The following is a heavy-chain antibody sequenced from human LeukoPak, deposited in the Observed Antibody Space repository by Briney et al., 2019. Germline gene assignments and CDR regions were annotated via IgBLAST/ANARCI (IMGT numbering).Heavy chain of an antibody. J-gene: IGHJ5*02. D-gene: IGHD6-13*01. V-gene: IGHV4-61*01. CDR1: GGSISSSSYY. Sequence: PSETLSLTCTVSGGSISSSSYYWSWIRQPPGKGLEWIGYIYYSGSTNYNPSLKSRVTISVDTSKNQFSLKLSSVTAADTAVYYCARTAPGIAAAGTGGWFDPWGQGTLVTVSS. CDR3: ARTAPGIAAAGTGGWFDP. CDR2: IYYSGST.